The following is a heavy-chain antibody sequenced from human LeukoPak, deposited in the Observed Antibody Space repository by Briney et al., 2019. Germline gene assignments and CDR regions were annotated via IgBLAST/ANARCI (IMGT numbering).Heavy chain of an antibody. CDR1: GFTFSSYS. J-gene: IGHJ4*02. CDR2: ISSSSSYI. Sequence: PGGSLRLSCAASGFTFSSYSMNWARQAPGRGLEWVSSISSSSSYIYYADSVKGRFTISRDNAKNSLYLQMNSLRAEDTAVYYCARYHPNIPFDYWGQGTLVTVSS. CDR3: ARYHPNIPFDY. V-gene: IGHV3-21*01. D-gene: IGHD2/OR15-2a*01.